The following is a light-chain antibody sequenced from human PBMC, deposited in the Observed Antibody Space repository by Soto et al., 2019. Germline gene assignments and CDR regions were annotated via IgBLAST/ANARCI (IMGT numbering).Light chain of an antibody. J-gene: IGLJ1*01. CDR3: AAWDDSLGAYG. Sequence: QSALAQPPSASGTPGQRVTISCSGSNSNIGTNTVNWYQQLPGTAPRLLIYTNNQRPSGVPQRFSGSKTGTSASLAIGGLQSEDGADYYCAAWDDSLGAYGVGNGTKVTVL. V-gene: IGLV1-44*01. CDR1: NSNIGTNT. CDR2: TNN.